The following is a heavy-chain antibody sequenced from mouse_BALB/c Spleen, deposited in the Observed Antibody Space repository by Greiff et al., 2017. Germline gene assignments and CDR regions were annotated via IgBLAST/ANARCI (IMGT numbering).Heavy chain of an antibody. CDR2: ISDGGSYT. J-gene: IGHJ4*01. D-gene: IGHD1-1*01. Sequence: EVQVVESGGGLVKPGGSLKLSCAASGFTFSDYYMYWVRQTPEKRLEWVATISDGGSYTYYPDSVKGRFTISRDNAKNNLYLQMSSLKSEDTAMYYCARDRTTVVENYAMDYWGQGTSVTVSS. CDR1: GFTFSDYY. CDR3: ARDRTTVVENYAMDY. V-gene: IGHV5-4*02.